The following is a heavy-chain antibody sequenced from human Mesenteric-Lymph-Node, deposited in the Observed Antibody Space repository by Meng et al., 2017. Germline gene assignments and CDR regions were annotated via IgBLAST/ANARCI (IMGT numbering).Heavy chain of an antibody. CDR2: ISDDGSFK. Sequence: GESLKISCAASGLTFSSYAMHWVRQAPGKGLEWVAVISDDGSFKYYADSVKGRFTISRDNYKNTLYMQMNSLSSEDTAVYSCARDWGSTCGRDCRCITYWGQGTRVTSCS. CDR3: ARDWGSTCGRDCRCITY. D-gene: IGHD2-21*02. CDR1: GLTFSSYA. V-gene: IGHV3-30*16. J-gene: IGHJ4*01.